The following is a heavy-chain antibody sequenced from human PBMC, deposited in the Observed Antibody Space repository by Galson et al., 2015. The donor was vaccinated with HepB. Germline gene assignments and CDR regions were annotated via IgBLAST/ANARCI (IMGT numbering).Heavy chain of an antibody. V-gene: IGHV3-23*01. D-gene: IGHD3-16*01. CDR1: GFTFSSYT. Sequence: SLRLSCAASGFTFSSYTMTWVRQAPGKGLEWVSSISGSGGSTYYADSVKGRFTISRDNSKNTLYLQMNSLRAEDTAVYYCANKQFGVYWGQGTLVTVSS. CDR3: ANKQFGVY. J-gene: IGHJ4*02. CDR2: ISGSGGST.